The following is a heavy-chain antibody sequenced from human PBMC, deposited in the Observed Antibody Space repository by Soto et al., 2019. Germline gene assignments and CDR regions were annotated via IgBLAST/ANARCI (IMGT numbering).Heavy chain of an antibody. CDR2: INAGNGNT. CDR1: GYTFTSYA. Sequence: ASVKVSCKASGYTFTSYAMHWVRQAPGQRLEWMGWINAGNGNTKYSQKFQGRVTITRDTSASTAHMELSSLRSEDTAVYYCARGAVTTYHYYYGMDVWGQGTTVTVSS. J-gene: IGHJ6*02. D-gene: IGHD4-4*01. V-gene: IGHV1-3*01. CDR3: ARGAVTTYHYYYGMDV.